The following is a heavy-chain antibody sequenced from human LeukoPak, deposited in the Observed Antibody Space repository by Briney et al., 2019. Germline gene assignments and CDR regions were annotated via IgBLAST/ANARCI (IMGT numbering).Heavy chain of an antibody. V-gene: IGHV3-23*01. J-gene: IGHJ4*02. CDR3: AKGAHDSSGYYSY. D-gene: IGHD3-22*01. CDR2: ISGSGGST. CDR1: GFTFSSYA. Sequence: GGSLRLSCAASGFTFSSYAMSWVRQAPGKGVEWVSAISGSGGSTYYADSVKGRFTISRDNSTNTLYLQMNTLRAEDTAVYYCAKGAHDSSGYYSYWGQGTLVTVFS.